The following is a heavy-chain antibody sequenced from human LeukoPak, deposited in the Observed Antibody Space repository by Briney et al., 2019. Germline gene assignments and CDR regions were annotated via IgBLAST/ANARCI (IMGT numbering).Heavy chain of an antibody. CDR1: GGSISNYY. D-gene: IGHD6-19*01. Sequence: KPSETLSLTCTVSGGSISNYYWSWIRQPPGKGLEWIGYIDYSGDTNYNPSLKSRVIMSVDTSKSQFSLKLSSVTAADTAVYYCARGDVYNSGWPYFDYWGQGALVTVSS. CDR3: ARGDVYNSGWPYFDY. J-gene: IGHJ4*02. V-gene: IGHV4-59*01. CDR2: IDYSGDT.